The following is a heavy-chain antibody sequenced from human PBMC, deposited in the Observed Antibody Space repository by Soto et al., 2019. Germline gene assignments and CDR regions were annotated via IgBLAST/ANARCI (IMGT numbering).Heavy chain of an antibody. CDR3: ARNGIGGYYFDY. D-gene: IGHD3-10*01. V-gene: IGHV3-33*01. J-gene: IGHJ4*02. CDR2: IWYDGSNK. Sequence: GGSLRLSCAASGFTFSSYGMHWVRQAPGKGLEWVAVIWYDGSNKYYADSVKGRFTISRDNSKNTLYLQMNSLRAEDTAVYYCARNGIGGYYFDYWGQGTLVTVSS. CDR1: GFTFSSYG.